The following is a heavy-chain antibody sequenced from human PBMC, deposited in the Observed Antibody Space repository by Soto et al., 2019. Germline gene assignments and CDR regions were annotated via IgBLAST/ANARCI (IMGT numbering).Heavy chain of an antibody. Sequence: QVQLVQSGDEVKKPGASVKVSCKASGYIFVNYGIAWVRQPPGQGLEWTGWISPYTGNTHSATKVQGRLTMTTDTSTSTAYMDLGSLTSDDTAVYYCVMVDNYVTPTPQDVWGQGTTVTVSS. CDR3: VMVDNYVTPTPQDV. V-gene: IGHV1-18*01. J-gene: IGHJ6*02. CDR2: ISPYTGNT. CDR1: GYIFVNYG. D-gene: IGHD3-16*01.